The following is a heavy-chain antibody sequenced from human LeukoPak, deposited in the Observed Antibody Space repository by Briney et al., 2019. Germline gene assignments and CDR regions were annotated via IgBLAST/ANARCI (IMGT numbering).Heavy chain of an antibody. CDR2: ISSSGSTI. V-gene: IGHV3-48*03. J-gene: IGHJ4*02. Sequence: GGSLRLSCAASGFTFSSYEMNWVRQAPGKGLEWVSYISSSGSTIYYADSVKGRFTISRDNAKNSLCLQMNSLRAEDTAVYYCARDRGYYDSSGYDYWGQGTLVTVSS. CDR3: ARDRGYYDSSGYDY. D-gene: IGHD3-22*01. CDR1: GFTFSSYE.